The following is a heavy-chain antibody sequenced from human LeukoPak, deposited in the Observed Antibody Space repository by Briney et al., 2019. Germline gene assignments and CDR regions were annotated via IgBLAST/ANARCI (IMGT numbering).Heavy chain of an antibody. CDR3: ARVSLDGSSWYLGY. V-gene: IGHV3-7*03. CDR1: GFTFSSYA. Sequence: PGGSLRLSCAASGFTFSSYAMSWVRQAPGKGLEWVANIKQDGSEKYYVDSVKGRFTISRDNAKNSLYLQMNSLRAEDTAVYYCARVSLDGSSWYLGYWGQGTLVTVSS. D-gene: IGHD6-13*01. CDR2: IKQDGSEK. J-gene: IGHJ4*02.